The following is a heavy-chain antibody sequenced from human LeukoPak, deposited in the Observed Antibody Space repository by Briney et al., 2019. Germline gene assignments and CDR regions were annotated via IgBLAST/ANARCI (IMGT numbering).Heavy chain of an antibody. D-gene: IGHD2-15*01. CDR2: ISRSSSYI. J-gene: IGHJ5*02. CDR3: ARVRSGGSFDP. V-gene: IGHV3-21*01. Sequence: PGRSLRLSCAASGFTFSSYSMNWVRQAPGKGLEWVSSISRSSSYIYYADSVKGRFTISRDNAKNSLYLQMNSLRAEDTAVYYCARVRSGGSFDPWGQGTLVTVSS. CDR1: GFTFSSYS.